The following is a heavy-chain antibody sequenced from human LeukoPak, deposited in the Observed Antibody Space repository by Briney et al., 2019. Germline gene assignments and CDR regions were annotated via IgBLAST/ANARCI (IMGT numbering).Heavy chain of an antibody. Sequence: GRSLTLSCAASGFTFSNYGVHWVRQAPGKGLELVGVISYDGSNKNYVDSVKGRFTISRDNSKNTLYLQMNSLGAEDTAVYYFAKGNSGYYSPYFDYWGPGTLVTVSS. CDR2: ISYDGSNK. J-gene: IGHJ4*02. V-gene: IGHV3-30*18. CDR1: GFTFSNYG. CDR3: AKGNSGYYSPYFDY. D-gene: IGHD3-22*01.